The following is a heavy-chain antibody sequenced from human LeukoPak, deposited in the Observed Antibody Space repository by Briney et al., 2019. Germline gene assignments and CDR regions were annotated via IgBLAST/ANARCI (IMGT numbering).Heavy chain of an antibody. V-gene: IGHV1-69*04. CDR3: ARDAQRFNAFDI. CDR1: GYTFTSYG. CDR2: IIPILGIA. Sequence: ASVKVSCKASGYTFTSYGISWVRQAPGQGLEWMGRIIPILGIANYAQKFQGRVTITADKSTSTAYMELSSLRSEDTAVYYCARDAQRFNAFDIWGQGTMVTVSS. D-gene: IGHD2-2*01. J-gene: IGHJ3*02.